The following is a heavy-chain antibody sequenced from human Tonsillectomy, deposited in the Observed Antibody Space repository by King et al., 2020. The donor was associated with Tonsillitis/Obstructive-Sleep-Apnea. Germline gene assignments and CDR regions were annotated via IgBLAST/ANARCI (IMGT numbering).Heavy chain of an antibody. V-gene: IGHV4-39*01. CDR3: ASLTFRVATIPHFDY. D-gene: IGHD5-12*01. CDR2: IYYSGST. CDR1: GGSISSSSYY. Sequence: QLQESGPGLVKPSETLSLTCTVSGGSISSSSYYWGWIRQPPGKGLEWIGSIYYSGSTYYNPSLKSRVTISVDTSKNQFSLKLSSVTAADTAVYYCASLTFRVATIPHFDYWGQGTLVPVSS. J-gene: IGHJ4*02.